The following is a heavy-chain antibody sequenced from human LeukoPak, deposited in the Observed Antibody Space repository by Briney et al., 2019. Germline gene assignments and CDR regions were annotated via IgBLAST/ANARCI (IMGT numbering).Heavy chain of an antibody. CDR3: ARESAQGSGRRVGAFGI. Sequence: GGSLRLSCAASGFTFSSYAMHWVRQAPGKGLEYVSAISSNGGSTYYANSVKGRFTISRDNSKNTLYLQMGSLRAEDMAVYYCARESAQGSGRRVGAFGIWGQGTMVTVSS. V-gene: IGHV3-64*01. CDR2: ISSNGGST. CDR1: GFTFSSYA. J-gene: IGHJ3*02. D-gene: IGHD3-10*01.